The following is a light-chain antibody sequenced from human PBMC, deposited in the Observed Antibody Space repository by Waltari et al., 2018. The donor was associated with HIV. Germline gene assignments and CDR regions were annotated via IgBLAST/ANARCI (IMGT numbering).Light chain of an antibody. J-gene: IGLJ2*01. Sequence: QSVLTQPASVSGSPGQSLTPSCTATTTYIGSSNYVSWYQPSPDKAPKLIIYEVSNRPSGISSRFSGSKSGNTASLTISGLQADDEAYYHCSSYSRGALLFGGGTKVTVL. CDR2: EVS. CDR1: TTYIGSSNY. V-gene: IGLV2-14*01. CDR3: SSYSRGALL.